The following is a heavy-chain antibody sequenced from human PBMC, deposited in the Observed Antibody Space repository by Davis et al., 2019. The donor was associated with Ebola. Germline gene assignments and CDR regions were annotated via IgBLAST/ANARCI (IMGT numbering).Heavy chain of an antibody. V-gene: IGHV3-15*01. CDR2: ITRKVDGETT. CDR3: AKQGSFGDCDY. J-gene: IGHJ4*02. CDR1: GFTFNNAW. Sequence: GESLKISCAASGFTFNNAWMNWVRQVPGEGLEWVGRITRKVDGETTDYAASMKGRFSISRDDSKNMLYLQINGPKSEDTAIYYCAKQGSFGDCDYWGQGTLVTVSS. D-gene: IGHD3-10*01.